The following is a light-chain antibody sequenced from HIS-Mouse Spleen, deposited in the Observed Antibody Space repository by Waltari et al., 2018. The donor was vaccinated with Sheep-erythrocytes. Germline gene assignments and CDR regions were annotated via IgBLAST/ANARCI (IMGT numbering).Light chain of an antibody. CDR2: DGS. CDR1: SSDVGGYNY. V-gene: IGLV2-11*01. Sequence: QSALTQPRSVSGSPGQSVTISCTGTSSDVGGYNYVSWYQQHPGKAPKLMIYDGSKRPSGVPDRFSGYKSGKTASLTITGLQAEDEADYYCCSDAGSYNHVFATRTKVTVL. J-gene: IGLJ1*01. CDR3: CSDAGSYNHV.